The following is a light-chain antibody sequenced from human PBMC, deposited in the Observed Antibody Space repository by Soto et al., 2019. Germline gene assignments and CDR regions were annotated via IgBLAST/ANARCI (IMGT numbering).Light chain of an antibody. V-gene: IGKV1-5*01. Sequence: DIRMTQSPSTLSTSVGDRVTITCRASQNIRGWLAWYQQKPGKAPKVLIYDASSLESGVPSRFSGSGSGTDFTLTISSLQPEDFASYYCQQFNSFPLTFGGGTKVEIK. CDR1: QNIRGW. CDR3: QQFNSFPLT. J-gene: IGKJ4*01. CDR2: DAS.